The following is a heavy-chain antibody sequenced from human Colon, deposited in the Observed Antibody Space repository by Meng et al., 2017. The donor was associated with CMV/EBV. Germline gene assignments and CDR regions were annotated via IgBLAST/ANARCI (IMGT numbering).Heavy chain of an antibody. CDR3: AREAVAARPVIRNFDY. CDR2: ISSSGSTI. CDR1: GFTFSDYY. V-gene: IGHV3-11*01. Sequence: GGSLRLSCAASGFTFSDYYMSWIRQAPGKGLEWVSYISSSGSTIYYADSVKGRFTISRDNAKNSLYLQMNSLRAEDTAEYYCAREAVAARPVIRNFDYWGQRTLVTVSS. J-gene: IGHJ4*02. D-gene: IGHD6-6*01.